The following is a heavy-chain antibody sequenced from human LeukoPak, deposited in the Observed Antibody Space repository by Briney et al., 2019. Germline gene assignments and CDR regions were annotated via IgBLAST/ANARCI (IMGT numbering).Heavy chain of an antibody. CDR2: ISGSGGST. CDR1: GFTFSSYG. J-gene: IGHJ4*02. Sequence: XGGSLRLSCAASGFTFSSYGMSWVRQARGKGLERVSAISGSGGSTYYAECVKGRFTISRDNSKNTLYLQMNSLRAEDTAVYYCAKAPSRYCSGGSCWTSWGQGTLVTVSS. V-gene: IGHV3-23*01. CDR3: AKAPSRYCSGGSCWTS. D-gene: IGHD2-15*01.